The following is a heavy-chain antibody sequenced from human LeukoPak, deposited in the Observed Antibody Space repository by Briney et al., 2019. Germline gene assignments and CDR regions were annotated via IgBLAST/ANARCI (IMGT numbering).Heavy chain of an antibody. Sequence: GGSLRLSCAASEFTFSTYWMHWVRQAPGKGLVWVSRINSDGSSTNYADSVKGRFTISRDNAKNTLYLQMNSLSTEDTAVYYCARDRWVRTYYDILTGYYPDYWGQGTLVTVSS. D-gene: IGHD3-9*01. V-gene: IGHV3-74*01. CDR2: INSDGSST. CDR1: EFTFSTYW. CDR3: ARDRWVRTYYDILTGYYPDY. J-gene: IGHJ4*02.